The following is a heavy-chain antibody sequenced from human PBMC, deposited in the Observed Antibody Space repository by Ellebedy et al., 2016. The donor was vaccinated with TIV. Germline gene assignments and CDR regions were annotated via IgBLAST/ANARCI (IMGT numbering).Heavy chain of an antibody. CDR2: ISPDSYYT. D-gene: IGHD1-26*01. J-gene: IGHJ4*02. CDR3: AKYSGSFSQYFDY. Sequence: PGGSLRLSCTVSTFNFGEFYVTWIRQAPGKRLEWVSYISPDSYYTHYAGSVRGRFTISRDNAKNSLFLQMNNLRVEDTAVYYCAKYSGSFSQYFDYWGQGTLVNVSS. CDR1: TFNFGEFY. V-gene: IGHV3-11*06.